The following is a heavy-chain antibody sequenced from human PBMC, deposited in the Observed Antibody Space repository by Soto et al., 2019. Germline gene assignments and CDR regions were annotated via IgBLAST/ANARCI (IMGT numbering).Heavy chain of an antibody. CDR1: GGSISSSSYY. CDR2: IYYSGST. J-gene: IGHJ4*02. CDR3: ARSIVARSFDY. D-gene: IGHD6-6*01. Sequence: SETLSLTCTVSGGSISSSSYYWGWIRQPPGKGLEWIGSIYYSGSTYYNPSLKSRVTISVDTSKNQFSLKLSSVTAADTAVYYCARSIVARSFDYWGQGTLVTVSS. V-gene: IGHV4-39*01.